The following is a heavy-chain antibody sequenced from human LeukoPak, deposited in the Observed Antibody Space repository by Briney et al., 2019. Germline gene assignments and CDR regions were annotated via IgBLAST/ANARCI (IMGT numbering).Heavy chain of an antibody. CDR2: IYYSGST. D-gene: IGHD3-22*01. CDR3: AREGAGYDSSGYYDY. CDR1: GGSISSYY. J-gene: IGHJ4*02. V-gene: IGHV4-59*01. Sequence: PSETLSLTCTVSGGSISSYYWSWIRQPPGKGLEWIGYIYYSGSTNYNPSLKSRVTISVDTSKNQFSLKLSSVTAADTAVYYCAREGAGYDSSGYYDYWGQGTLVTVSS.